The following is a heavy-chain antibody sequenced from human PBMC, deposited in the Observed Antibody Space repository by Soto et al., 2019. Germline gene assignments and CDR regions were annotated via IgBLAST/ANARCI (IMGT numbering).Heavy chain of an antibody. CDR2: IYYSGST. CDR1: GGSNSSGGYY. Sequence: PSETLSVTCTLSGGSNSSGGYYWSWIRQHPGKDLEWIGYIYYSGSTNYNPSLKSRVTISVDTSKNQFSLKLSSVTAADTAVYYCASLLYYDILTGYYRPPLYGMDVWGQGTTVTVSS. V-gene: IGHV4-61*08. J-gene: IGHJ6*02. D-gene: IGHD3-9*01. CDR3: ASLLYYDILTGYYRPPLYGMDV.